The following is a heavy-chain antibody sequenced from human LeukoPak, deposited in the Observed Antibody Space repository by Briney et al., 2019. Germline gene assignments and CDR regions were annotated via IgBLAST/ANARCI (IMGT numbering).Heavy chain of an antibody. CDR2: IGTAGDT. J-gene: IGHJ4*02. D-gene: IGHD1-1*01. CDR1: GFTFSDYD. CDR3: ARVAKERVGGVYYFDY. Sequence: GGSLRLSCAASGFTFSDYDMHWVRQATGKGLEWVSAIGTAGDTYYTGSVKGRFTISRENAKNSLYLQMNSLRAGDTAVSYCARVAKERVGGVYYFDYWGQGTLVTVSS. V-gene: IGHV3-13*01.